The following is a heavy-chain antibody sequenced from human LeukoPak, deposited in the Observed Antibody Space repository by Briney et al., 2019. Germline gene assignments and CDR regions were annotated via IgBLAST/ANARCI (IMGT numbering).Heavy chain of an antibody. D-gene: IGHD3-22*01. CDR1: GFTFGDYA. J-gene: IGHJ6*02. Sequence: GRSLRLSCTASGFTFGDYAMSWVRQAPGKGLEWVGFIRSKAYGGTTEYAASVKGRFTISRDDSKSIAYLQMNSLKTEDTAVYYCTRGKTKYYYDSSGYYESTYYYYGMDVWGQGTTVTVSS. CDR3: TRGKTKYYYDSSGYYESTYYYYGMDV. CDR2: IRSKAYGGTT. V-gene: IGHV3-49*04.